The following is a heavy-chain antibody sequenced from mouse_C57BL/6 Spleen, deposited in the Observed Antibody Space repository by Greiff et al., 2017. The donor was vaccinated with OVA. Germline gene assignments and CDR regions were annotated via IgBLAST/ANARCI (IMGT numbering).Heavy chain of an antibody. CDR2: INPSTGGT. CDR1: GYSFTGYY. J-gene: IGHJ2*01. V-gene: IGHV1-42*01. D-gene: IGHD2-1*01. Sequence: QQSGPELVKPGASVKISCKASGYSFTGYYMNWVKQSPEKSLEWIGEINPSTGGTTYNQKFKAKATLTVDKSSSTAYMQLKSLTSEDSAVYYCASQDARNDYFDYWGQGTTLTVSS. CDR3: ASQDARNDYFDY.